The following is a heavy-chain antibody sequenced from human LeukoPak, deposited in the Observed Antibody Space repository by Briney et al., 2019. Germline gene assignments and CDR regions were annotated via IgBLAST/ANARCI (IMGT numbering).Heavy chain of an antibody. CDR1: GGSFSGYY. J-gene: IGHJ4*02. CDR2: INHSGST. V-gene: IGHV4-34*01. D-gene: IGHD3-22*01. CDR3: ARRGPGDFYDSSGYYFY. Sequence: SETLSLTCAVYGGSFSGYYWSWIRQPPGKGLEWIGEINHSGSTNYNPSLKSRVTISVDTSKNQYSLKLSSVTAADTAVYYCARRGPGDFYDSSGYYFYWGQGTLVTVSS.